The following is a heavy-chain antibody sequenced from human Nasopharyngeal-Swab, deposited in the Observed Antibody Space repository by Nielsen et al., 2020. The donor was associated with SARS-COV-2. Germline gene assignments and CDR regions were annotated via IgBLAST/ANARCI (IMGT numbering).Heavy chain of an antibody. CDR2: ISSSGSTI. CDR3: ALLYGSGRGYGMDV. Sequence: GESLKISCAASGFTFSSYEMNWVRQAPGKGLEWVSYISSSGSTIYYADSMKGRFTISRDNAKNSLYLQMNSLRAEDTAVYYCALLYGSGRGYGMDVWGQGTTVTVSS. CDR1: GFTFSSYE. V-gene: IGHV3-48*03. J-gene: IGHJ6*02. D-gene: IGHD3-10*01.